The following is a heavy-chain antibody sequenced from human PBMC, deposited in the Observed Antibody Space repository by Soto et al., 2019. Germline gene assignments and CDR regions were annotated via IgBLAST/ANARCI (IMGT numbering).Heavy chain of an antibody. CDR1: GYAVTGYY. V-gene: IGHV1-2*04. D-gene: IGHD5-12*01. CDR2: INPNSGGT. Sequence: GASVKVSCKASGYAVTGYYMHCVRRAPGQGLEWMGWINPNSGGTNYAQKFQGWVTMTRDTSISTAYMELSRLRSDDTAVYYCARKGYIGNFGLDVWGQGTTVTVSS. CDR3: ARKGYIGNFGLDV. J-gene: IGHJ6*02.